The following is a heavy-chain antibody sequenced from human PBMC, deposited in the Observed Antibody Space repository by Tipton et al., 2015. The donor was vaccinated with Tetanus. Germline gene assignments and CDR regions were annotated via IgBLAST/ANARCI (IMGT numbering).Heavy chain of an antibody. V-gene: IGHV4-30-2*01. D-gene: IGHD3-10*01. J-gene: IGHJ6*02. CDR2: IYDSGST. Sequence: TLSLTCTVSGGSISSGTFYWDWLRQPPGKPLEWIGYIYDSGSTYYNPSLKSRVTISEDRSKNQISLRLRSVTAADTAVYYCARVKGTYNHYGLDVWGQGTTVTVAS. CDR1: GGSISSGTFY. CDR3: ARVKGTYNHYGLDV.